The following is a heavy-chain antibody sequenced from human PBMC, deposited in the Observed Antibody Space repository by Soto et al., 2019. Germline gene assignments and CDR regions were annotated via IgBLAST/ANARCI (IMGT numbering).Heavy chain of an antibody. CDR2: ISGSGGST. CDR3: AKDYVLYSYKDY. CDR1: GFTFSSYA. Sequence: GGSLRLSCAASGFTFSSYAMSWVRHAPGKGLEWVSAISGSGGSTYYADSVKGRFTISRDNSKNTLYLQMNSLRAEDTAVYYCAKDYVLYSYKDYWGQGPLVTVS. V-gene: IGHV3-23*01. J-gene: IGHJ4*02. D-gene: IGHD5-18*01.